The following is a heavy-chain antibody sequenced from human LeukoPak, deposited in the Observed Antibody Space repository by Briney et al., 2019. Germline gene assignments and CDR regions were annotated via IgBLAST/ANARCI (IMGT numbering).Heavy chain of an antibody. CDR1: GYTFTGYY. J-gene: IGHJ4*02. CDR2: INPNSGGT. V-gene: IGHV1-2*02. CDR3: AREVFYGSGGPRLDY. D-gene: IGHD3-10*01. Sequence: GASVKVSCKTSGYTFTGYYMHWVRQAPGQGLEWMGWINPNSGGTNYAQKFQGRVTMTRDTSISTAYMELSRLRSDDTAVYYCAREVFYGSGGPRLDYWGQGTLVTVSS.